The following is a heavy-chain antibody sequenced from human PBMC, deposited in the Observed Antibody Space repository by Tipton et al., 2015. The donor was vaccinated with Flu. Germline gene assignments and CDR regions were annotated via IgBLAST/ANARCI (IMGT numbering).Heavy chain of an antibody. CDR1: GYSISSGYY. Sequence: TLSLTCTVSGYSISSGYYWGWIRQPPGKGLEWIGSIFHGGSTYYNPSLKSRVTISVDTSKNQFSLKLSYVTAADTAVYYCATYYYGSGTQSAFDYWGQGTLVTVSS. V-gene: IGHV4-38-2*02. CDR2: IFHGGST. D-gene: IGHD3-10*01. J-gene: IGHJ4*02. CDR3: ATYYYGSGTQSAFDY.